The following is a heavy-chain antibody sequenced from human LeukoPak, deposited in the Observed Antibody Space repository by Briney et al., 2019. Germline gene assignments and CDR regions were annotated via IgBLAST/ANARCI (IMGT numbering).Heavy chain of an antibody. CDR3: ARVSRPRQQLVRHYYYYGMDV. CDR1: GGSISSSSYY. V-gene: IGHV4-39*07. Sequence: PSETLSLTCTVSGGSISSSSYYWGWIRQPPGKGLEWIGSIYYSGSTYYNPSLKSRVTISVDTSKNQFSLKLSSVTAADTAVYYCARVSRPRQQLVRHYYYYGMDVWGQGTTVTVSS. D-gene: IGHD6-13*01. CDR2: IYYSGST. J-gene: IGHJ6*02.